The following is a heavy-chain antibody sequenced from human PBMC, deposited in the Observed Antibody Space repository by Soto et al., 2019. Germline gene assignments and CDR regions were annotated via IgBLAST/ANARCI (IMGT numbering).Heavy chain of an antibody. CDR2: INPNSGGT. CDR3: ARGGLVIISYYYYMDV. V-gene: IGHV1-2*04. Sequence: GASVKVSCKASGYTFTGYYMHWVRQAPGQGLEWMGWINPNSGGTNYAQKFQGWVTMTRDTSISTAYMELSRLRSDDTAVYYCARGGLVIISYYYYMDVWGKGTTVTVSS. D-gene: IGHD3-9*01. J-gene: IGHJ6*03. CDR1: GYTFTGYY.